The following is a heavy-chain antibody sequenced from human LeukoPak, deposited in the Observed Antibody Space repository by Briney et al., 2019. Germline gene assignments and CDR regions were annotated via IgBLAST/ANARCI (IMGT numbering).Heavy chain of an antibody. CDR3: ARDTSPLGYGDYVIYYYYGMDV. D-gene: IGHD4-17*01. V-gene: IGHV3-48*03. Sequence: PGGSLRLSCAASGFTFSSYEMNWVRQAPGKGLEWVSYISSSGSTIYYADSVKGRFTISRDNAKNSLYLQMNSLRAEDTAVYYCARDTSPLGYGDYVIYYYYGMDVWGQGTTVTVSS. CDR1: GFTFSSYE. J-gene: IGHJ6*02. CDR2: ISSSGSTI.